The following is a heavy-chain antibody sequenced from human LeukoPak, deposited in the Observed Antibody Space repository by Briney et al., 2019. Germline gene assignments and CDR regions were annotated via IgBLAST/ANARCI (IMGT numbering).Heavy chain of an antibody. V-gene: IGHV3-33*06. CDR2: IWYDGSNK. CDR3: AKPLPHYYDSSGPIGY. D-gene: IGHD3-22*01. CDR1: GFYG. J-gene: IGHJ4*02. Sequence: GGSLRLSCAASGFYGMHWVRQAPGKGLEWVAVIWYDGSNKYYADSVKGRFTISRDNSKNTLYLQMNSLRAEDTAVYYCAKPLPHYYDSSGPIGYWGQGTLVTVSS.